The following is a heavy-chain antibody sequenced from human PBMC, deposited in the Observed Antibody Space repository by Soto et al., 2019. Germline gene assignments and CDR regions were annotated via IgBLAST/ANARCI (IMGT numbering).Heavy chain of an antibody. CDR1: GFSFSGYT. CDR3: AKDRHPDGIWTFDY. V-gene: IGHV3-23*01. D-gene: IGHD3-9*01. Sequence: EVQLLESGGHLIQPGESLRLSCAASGFSFSGYTMNWVRQAQGKGLEWISGINGGGGTTYYADSGKGRITISRDDSKIILYLQMNSPRAEDTAIYYCAKDRHPDGIWTFDYWGRGTLVTVSS. J-gene: IGHJ4*02. CDR2: INGGGGTT.